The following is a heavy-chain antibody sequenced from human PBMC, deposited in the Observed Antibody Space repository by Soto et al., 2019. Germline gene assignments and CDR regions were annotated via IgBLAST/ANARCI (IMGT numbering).Heavy chain of an antibody. CDR1: GYTFTSYG. Sequence: QVQLVQSGAEVKKPGASVKVSCKASGYTFTSYGISWVRQAPGQGLEWMGWISAYNGNTNYAQKLQGRVTMTTDTSTSTAYMELRSRRSDDTAVYYCARDDYTIRYYYYGMDVWGQGTTVTVSS. CDR3: ARDDYTIRYYYYGMDV. CDR2: ISAYNGNT. D-gene: IGHD4-4*01. J-gene: IGHJ6*02. V-gene: IGHV1-18*01.